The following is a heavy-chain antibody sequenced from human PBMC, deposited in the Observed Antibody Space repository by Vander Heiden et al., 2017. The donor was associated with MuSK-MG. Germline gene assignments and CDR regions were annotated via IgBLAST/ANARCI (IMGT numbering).Heavy chain of an antibody. CDR3: ARGVDATMIEDAFDI. D-gene: IGHD5-18*01. CDR1: GYTFTAYY. Sequence: QVHLVQSGAEVKKPGASVKVSCKASGYTFTAYYMHWVRQAPGQGLEWMGWITPNSGGTNYAQKFQGRVTMTRDTSISTAYVELSRLRSDDTAVYYCARGVDATMIEDAFDIWGQGTMVTVSS. V-gene: IGHV1-2*02. J-gene: IGHJ3*02. CDR2: ITPNSGGT.